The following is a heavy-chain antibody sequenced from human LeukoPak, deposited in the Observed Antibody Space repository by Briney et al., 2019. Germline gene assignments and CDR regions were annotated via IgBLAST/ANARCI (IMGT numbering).Heavy chain of an antibody. V-gene: IGHV4-59*01. CDR2: IYYGGST. CDR3: ASGYCSGGSCKPYYYYGMDV. D-gene: IGHD2-15*01. Sequence: SETLSLTCTVSGGSISSYYWSWIRQPPGKGLEWIGYIYYGGSTNYNPSLKSRVTISVDTSKNQFSLKLSSVTAADTAVYYCASGYCSGGSCKPYYYYGMDVWGQGTTVTVSS. J-gene: IGHJ6*02. CDR1: GGSISSYY.